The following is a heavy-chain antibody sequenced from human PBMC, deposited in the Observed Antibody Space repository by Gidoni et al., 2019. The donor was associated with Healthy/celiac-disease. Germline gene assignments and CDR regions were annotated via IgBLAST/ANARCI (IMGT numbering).Heavy chain of an antibody. V-gene: IGHV1-18*01. CDR3: ARDSAPGYDYVWGSYRYTGRGDYYYGMDV. Sequence: TFTSYGISWVRQAPGQGLEWMGWISAYNGNTNYAQKLQGRVTMTTDTSTSTAYMELRSLRSDDTAVYYCARDSAPGYDYVWGSYRYTGRGDYYYGMDVWGQGTTVTVSS. CDR2: ISAYNGNT. CDR1: TFTSYG. D-gene: IGHD3-16*02. J-gene: IGHJ6*02.